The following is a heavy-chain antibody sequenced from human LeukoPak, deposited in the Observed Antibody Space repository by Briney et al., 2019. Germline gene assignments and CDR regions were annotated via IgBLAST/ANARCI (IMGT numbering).Heavy chain of an antibody. Sequence: SETLSLTCTVSGGSVGSYYLSWIRQPAGKGLEWIGRIYGTVTTYNPSLVGRVTLSVDTSNNHFSLKLRSVTAADTAIYYCARDSGTTGEVKFDPWGQGTLVTVSS. CDR2: IYGTVT. CDR1: GGSVGSYY. D-gene: IGHD3-10*01. V-gene: IGHV4-4*07. CDR3: ARDSGTTGEVKFDP. J-gene: IGHJ5*02.